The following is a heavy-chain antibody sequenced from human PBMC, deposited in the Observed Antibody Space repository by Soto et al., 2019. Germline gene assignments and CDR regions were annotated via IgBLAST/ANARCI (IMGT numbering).Heavy chain of an antibody. J-gene: IGHJ5*01. Sequence: QVQLVQSGAEMKKPGASVKVPCKASGYTFTSNGISWVRKAPGQGLEWMGWASPYNGETNYAEKFQGRVTMTTETSTTTAYKELSSLTSDDSDVYYCARDGKYLTSSGADSWGQGTLVTVSS. CDR1: GYTFTSNG. D-gene: IGHD6-6*01. CDR3: ARDGKYLTSSGADS. V-gene: IGHV1-18*04. CDR2: ASPYNGET.